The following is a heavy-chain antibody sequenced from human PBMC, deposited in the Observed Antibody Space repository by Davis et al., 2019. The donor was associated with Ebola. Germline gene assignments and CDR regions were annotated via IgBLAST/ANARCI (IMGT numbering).Heavy chain of an antibody. CDR3: ARGLSIAVAGTFDY. CDR1: GFTSSSYA. V-gene: IGHV3-23*01. J-gene: IGHJ4*02. CDR2: ISGSGGST. D-gene: IGHD6-19*01. Sequence: GESLKISCAASGFTSSSYAMNWVRQAPGKGLEWVSGISGSGGSTYYADSVKGRFTISRDNSKNTLYLQMNSLRAEDTAVYYCARGLSIAVAGTFDYWGQGTLVTVSS.